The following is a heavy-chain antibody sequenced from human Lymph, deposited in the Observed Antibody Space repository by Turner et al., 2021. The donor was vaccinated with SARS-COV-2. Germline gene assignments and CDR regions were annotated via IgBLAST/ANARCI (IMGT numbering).Heavy chain of an antibody. V-gene: IGHV3-30-3*01. D-gene: IGHD3-10*01. J-gene: IGHJ4*02. Sequence: QVQLVESGGGVVHPARSLRLSCAASGLTFSSYAMHWVRQAPGKGLEWVAVISFDGNNKYYTDSVKGRFTISRDNSKNTLYLQLNSLRPEDTAVYYCARGDYYGSGTYPGKTFDYWGQGTLVTVSS. CDR2: ISFDGNNK. CDR1: GLTFSSYA. CDR3: ARGDYYGSGTYPGKTFDY.